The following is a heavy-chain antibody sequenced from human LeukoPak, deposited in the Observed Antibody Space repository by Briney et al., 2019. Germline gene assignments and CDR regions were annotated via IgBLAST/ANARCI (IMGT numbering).Heavy chain of an antibody. Sequence: PGGSLRLSCAASGFTFSSYAMSWVRQAPGKGLEWVSSIGGSGGSTYYADSVKGRFTISRDNSKNTLYLQMNSLRAEDTAVYYCAKVETAAAATLRGFDHWGQGTLVTVSS. V-gene: IGHV3-23*01. CDR3: AKVETAAAATLRGFDH. J-gene: IGHJ4*02. CDR2: IGGSGGST. CDR1: GFTFSSYA. D-gene: IGHD6-13*01.